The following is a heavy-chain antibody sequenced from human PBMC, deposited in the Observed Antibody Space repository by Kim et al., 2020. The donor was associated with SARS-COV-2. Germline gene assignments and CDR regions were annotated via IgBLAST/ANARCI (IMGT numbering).Heavy chain of an antibody. V-gene: IGHV4-30-4*01. CDR1: GGSISSGAYY. D-gene: IGHD5-18*01. CDR2: ILYNGGT. J-gene: IGHJ4*02. CDR3: ARASVPVDTPMVDY. Sequence: SETLSLTCAVAGGSISSGAYYWSWIRQAPGKGLEWIGYILYNGGTHYNPSLKSRVTISIDTPRNQLSLKLSSVTAADTAVYYCARASVPVDTPMVDYWGQGTLVTVSS.